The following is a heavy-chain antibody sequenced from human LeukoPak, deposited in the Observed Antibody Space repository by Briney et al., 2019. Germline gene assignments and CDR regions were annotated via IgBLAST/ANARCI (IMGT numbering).Heavy chain of an antibody. J-gene: IGHJ4*02. Sequence: GGSLRLSYAASGVTFSTYWMSWVRQDPGKGLEWVAKIKQGGSEEYFVDSVKGRFTISRDNAKNSLYLQMNSLRAEDTAVYYCARAIWGGQEYYFDFWGQGTLVTVSS. D-gene: IGHD3-16*01. CDR1: GVTFSTYW. CDR2: IKQGGSEE. V-gene: IGHV3-7*05. CDR3: ARAIWGGQEYYFDF.